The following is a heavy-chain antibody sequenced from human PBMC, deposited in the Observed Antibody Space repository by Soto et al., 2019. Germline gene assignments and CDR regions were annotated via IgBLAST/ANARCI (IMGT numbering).Heavy chain of an antibody. CDR1: GYSFANND. CDR3: ARMATFGSLNWFDP. Sequence: ASVKVSCKASGYSFANNDVSWVRQATGQGLEWMGWMNPGSGDTGYAQKFQGRVTMTRDISIATAYMELSGLRSDDTAIYYCARMATFGSLNWFDPWGQGTLVTVSS. V-gene: IGHV1-8*01. D-gene: IGHD3-16*01. CDR2: MNPGSGDT. J-gene: IGHJ5*02.